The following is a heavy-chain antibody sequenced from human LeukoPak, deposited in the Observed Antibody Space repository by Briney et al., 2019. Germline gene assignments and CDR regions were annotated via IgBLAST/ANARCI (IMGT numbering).Heavy chain of an antibody. CDR2: ISGSGGST. CDR3: ASLGYCSGGSCYGSYYGMDV. V-gene: IGHV3-23*01. CDR1: GFTFSSYA. J-gene: IGHJ6*02. D-gene: IGHD2-15*01. Sequence: GGSLRLSCAASGFTFSSYAMSWVSQAPGKGLEWVSGISGSGGSTYCADSVKGRFTISRDNSKNTLYLQMHSLRAEDTAVYYCASLGYCSGGSCYGSYYGMDVWGQGTTVTVSS.